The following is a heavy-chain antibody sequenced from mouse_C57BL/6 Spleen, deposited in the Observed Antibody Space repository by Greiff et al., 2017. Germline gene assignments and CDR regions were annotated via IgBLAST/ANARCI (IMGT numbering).Heavy chain of an antibody. CDR3: ARSYDYFYYFDY. J-gene: IGHJ2*01. CDR2: IYPGDGDT. V-gene: IGHV1-80*01. Sequence: QVQLKQSGAELVKPGASVKISCKASGYAFSSYWMNWVKQRPGKGLEWIGQIYPGDGDTNYNGKFKGKATLTADKSSSTAYMQLSSLTSEDSAVYFCARSYDYFYYFDYWGQGTTLTVSS. CDR1: GYAFSSYW. D-gene: IGHD2-4*01.